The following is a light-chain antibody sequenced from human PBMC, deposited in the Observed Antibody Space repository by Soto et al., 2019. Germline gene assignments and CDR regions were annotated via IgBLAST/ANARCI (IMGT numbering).Light chain of an antibody. CDR1: QSVSSN. J-gene: IGKJ4*01. V-gene: IGKV3-15*01. Sequence: EVVMTQSPATLSVSLGDRATLSCRASQSVSSNLAWYQQKPGQGPRLLIYGASTRATGFPARFSGSGSGTEFTLTISRLQSEDFAVYSCQQYNNWPLTFGGGTKVEIK. CDR2: GAS. CDR3: QQYNNWPLT.